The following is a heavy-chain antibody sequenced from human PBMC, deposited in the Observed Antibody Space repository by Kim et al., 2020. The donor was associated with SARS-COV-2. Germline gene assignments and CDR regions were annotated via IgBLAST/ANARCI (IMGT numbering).Heavy chain of an antibody. D-gene: IGHD3-10*01. J-gene: IGHJ4*02. V-gene: IGHV3-21*01. CDR3: ARDYGSGSYPWYFDY. Sequence: DSVKGRVTISRDNAKTSLYLQMNSLRAEDTAVYYCARDYGSGSYPWYFDYWGQGTLVTVSS.